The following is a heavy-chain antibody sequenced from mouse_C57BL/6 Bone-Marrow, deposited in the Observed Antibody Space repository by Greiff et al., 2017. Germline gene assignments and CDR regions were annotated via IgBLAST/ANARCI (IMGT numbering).Heavy chain of an antibody. Sequence: EVKVVESGGDLVKPGGSLKLSCAASGFTFSSYGMSWVRQTPDKRLEWVATLSSGGSYTYYPDSVQGRFTISRDNAKNTLYLQMSSLKSEDTAMYYCARRGFDYYGSSPYAMDYWGQGTSVTVSS. V-gene: IGHV5-6*02. J-gene: IGHJ4*01. CDR2: LSSGGSYT. CDR1: GFTFSSYG. D-gene: IGHD1-1*01. CDR3: ARRGFDYYGSSPYAMDY.